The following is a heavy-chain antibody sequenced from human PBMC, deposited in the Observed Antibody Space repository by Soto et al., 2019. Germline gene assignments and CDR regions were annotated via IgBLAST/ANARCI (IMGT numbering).Heavy chain of an antibody. J-gene: IGHJ4*02. CDR1: GDTFNFYS. CDR3: ASSYGSGYTAFHY. V-gene: IGHV1-69*02. D-gene: IGHD3-10*01. CDR2: VNPIVRMS. Sequence: QVQLVQSGAEVKRPGSSVKVSCKASGDTFNFYSINWVRQAPGVGLEWMGRVNPIVRMSNYAQKFPGRVKMTAAKSTSTAYLELSSLRSEDTAIYYCASSYGSGYTAFHYWGQGALVTVSS.